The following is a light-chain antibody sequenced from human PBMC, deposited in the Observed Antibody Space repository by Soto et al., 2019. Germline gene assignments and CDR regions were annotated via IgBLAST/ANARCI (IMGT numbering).Light chain of an antibody. V-gene: IGKV3-15*01. CDR3: QQYNNWPYT. Sequence: ELVMTQSPATLSVSPGERATLSCSASQSVSSNLAWYQQKPGQAPRLLIYGASTRATGIPARFSGSGSGTEFTLTISILQSEDFAVYYCQQYNNWPYTFGQGNQLESK. J-gene: IGKJ2*01. CDR1: QSVSSN. CDR2: GAS.